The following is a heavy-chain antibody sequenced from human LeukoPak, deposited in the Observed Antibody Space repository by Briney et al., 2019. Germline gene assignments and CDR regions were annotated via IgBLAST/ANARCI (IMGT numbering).Heavy chain of an antibody. CDR2: IYYSGST. J-gene: IGHJ6*03. CDR3: ARQMDTAMVTGHYYYYMDV. D-gene: IGHD5-18*01. CDR1: GGSISSYY. Sequence: SETLSLTCTVSGGSISSYYWSWIRQPPGKGLEWIGYIYYSGSTNYNPSLKSRVTISVDTSKNQFSLKLSSETAADTAVYYCARQMDTAMVTGHYYYYMDVWGKGTTVTVSS. V-gene: IGHV4-59*08.